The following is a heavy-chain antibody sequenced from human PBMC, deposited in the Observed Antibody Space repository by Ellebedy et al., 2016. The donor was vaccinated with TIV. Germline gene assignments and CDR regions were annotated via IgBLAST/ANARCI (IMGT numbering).Heavy chain of an antibody. J-gene: IGHJ6*02. CDR2: IRSITYGGTT. V-gene: IGHV3-49*03. CDR3: SRSLHPVVVTGSHYYYYYGMDV. CDR1: GFTFGDYA. Sequence: GGSLRLSXTASGFTFGDYALSWFRQAPGKGLEWVAFIRSITYGGTTEYAASVKGRFTISRDDSKSIAYLQMNSLKTADIGVYYCSRSLHPVVVTGSHYYYYYGMDVWGQGTTVTVSS. D-gene: IGHD2-15*01.